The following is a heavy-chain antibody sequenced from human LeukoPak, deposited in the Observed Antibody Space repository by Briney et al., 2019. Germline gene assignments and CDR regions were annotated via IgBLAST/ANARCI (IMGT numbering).Heavy chain of an antibody. CDR1: GGSISGYY. J-gene: IGHJ4*02. D-gene: IGHD3-3*01. CDR3: ARSVSYYDFWSAPRKYFDY. V-gene: IGHV4-34*01. Sequence: SETLSLTCTVSGGSISGYYWSWIRQPPGKGLEWIGEINHSGSTNYNPSLKSRVTISVDTSKNLFSLKLSSVTAADTAVYYCARSVSYYDFWSAPRKYFDYWGQGTLVTVSS. CDR2: INHSGST.